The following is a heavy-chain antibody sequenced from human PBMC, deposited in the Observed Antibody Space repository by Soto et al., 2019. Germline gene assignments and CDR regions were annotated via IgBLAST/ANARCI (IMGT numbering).Heavy chain of an antibody. J-gene: IGHJ4*02. D-gene: IGHD3-10*01. CDR1: GYSFTSYW. V-gene: IGHV5-10-1*01. CDR3: AGHEYYGSGRSPFDY. Sequence: EVQLVQSGAEVKKPGESLRISCKGSGYSFTSYWITWVRQMPGKGLEWMGMIDPSDSYTNYSPSFQGHVTISADKSISTAYLQWSSLKASDTAMYYCAGHEYYGSGRSPFDYWGQGTLVTVSS. CDR2: IDPSDSYT.